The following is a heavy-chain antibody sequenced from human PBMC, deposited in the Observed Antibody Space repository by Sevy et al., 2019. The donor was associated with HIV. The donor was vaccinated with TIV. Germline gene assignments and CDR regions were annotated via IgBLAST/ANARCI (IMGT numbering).Heavy chain of an antibody. V-gene: IGHV3-7*01. CDR1: GFSFSIYW. CDR2: MKQDGSEE. J-gene: IGHJ4*01. Sequence: GGSLRLSCAASGFSFSIYWMSWVRQAPGKGLEWVATMKQDGSEEDYVDSVKGHFTISRDNAKNSLFLQMNSLSAEDTAVYYCVREGLGGYSYSLDYWGHRTLVTVSS. CDR3: VREGLGGYSYSLDY. D-gene: IGHD5-18*01.